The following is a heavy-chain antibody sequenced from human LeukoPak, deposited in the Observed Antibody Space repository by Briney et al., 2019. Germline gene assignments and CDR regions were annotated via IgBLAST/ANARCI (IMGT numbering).Heavy chain of an antibody. D-gene: IGHD2-15*01. V-gene: IGHV4-38-2*02. Sequence: SETLSLTCTVSGYSISSGYYWGWIRQPPGKGLEWIGSIYHSGSTYYNPSLKSRVTISVDTSKNQFSLKLSSVTATDTAVYYCGRHSSFSPPDYWGQGTLVTVSS. J-gene: IGHJ4*02. CDR2: IYHSGST. CDR3: GRHSSFSPPDY. CDR1: GYSISSGYY.